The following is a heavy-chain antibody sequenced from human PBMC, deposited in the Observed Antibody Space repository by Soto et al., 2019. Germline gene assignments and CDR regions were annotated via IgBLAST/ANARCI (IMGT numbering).Heavy chain of an antibody. D-gene: IGHD3-22*01. CDR3: ARDGVTDYYDSSGYDYLRHLFAY. Sequence: SETLSLTCTVSGGSISSYYWSWIRQPPGKGLEWIGYIYYSGSTNYNPSLKSRVTISVDTSKNQFSLKLSSVTAADTAVYYCARDGVTDYYDSSGYDYLRHLFAYWGQGTLVTVS. V-gene: IGHV4-59*01. CDR1: GGSISSYY. CDR2: IYYSGST. J-gene: IGHJ4*02.